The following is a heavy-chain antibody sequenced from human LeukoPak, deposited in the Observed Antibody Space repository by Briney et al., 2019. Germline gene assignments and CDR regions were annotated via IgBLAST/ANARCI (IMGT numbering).Heavy chain of an antibody. CDR1: GFTFSNHE. CDR2: TSRGGSDI. CDR3: VRARLTRLENFFDY. Sequence: PGGSLRLSCATSGFTFSNHEMNWVRQAPGKGLEWVAYTSRGGSDISYADSVKGRFTISTDNANSSLYLQMNSLRAEDTAVYFCVRARLTRLENFFDYWGQGTLVTVSS. J-gene: IGHJ4*02. V-gene: IGHV3-48*03. D-gene: IGHD2-21*02.